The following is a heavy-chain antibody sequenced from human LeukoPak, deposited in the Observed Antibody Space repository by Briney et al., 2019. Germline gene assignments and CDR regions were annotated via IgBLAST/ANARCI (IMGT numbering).Heavy chain of an antibody. CDR2: ISSSSSTI. Sequence: PGGSLRLSCAASGFTLSSYRMNWVRQAPGKGLEWVSYISSSSSTIYYADSVKGRFTISRDNAKNSLYLQMNSLRAEDTAVYYCARQGSEYYMDVWGKGTTVTVSS. CDR1: GFTLSSYR. CDR3: ARQGSEYYMDV. D-gene: IGHD3-10*01. J-gene: IGHJ6*03. V-gene: IGHV3-48*01.